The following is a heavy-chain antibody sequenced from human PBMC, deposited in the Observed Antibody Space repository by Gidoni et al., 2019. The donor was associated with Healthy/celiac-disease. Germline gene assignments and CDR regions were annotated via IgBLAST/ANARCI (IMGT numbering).Heavy chain of an antibody. CDR1: GFTFDDYA. CDR3: AKDTGGHIVVVTAGGAFDI. D-gene: IGHD2-21*02. V-gene: IGHV3-9*01. Sequence: EVQLVESGGGLVQPGRSLRLSCAASGFTFDDYAMHWVRQAPGKGLEWVSGISWNSGSIGYADSVKGRFTISRDNAKNSLYLQMNSLRAEDTALYYCAKDTGGHIVVVTAGGAFDIWGQGTMVTVSS. J-gene: IGHJ3*02. CDR2: ISWNSGSI.